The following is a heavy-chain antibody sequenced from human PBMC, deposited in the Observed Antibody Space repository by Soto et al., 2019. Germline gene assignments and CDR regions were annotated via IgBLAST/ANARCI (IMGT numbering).Heavy chain of an antibody. Sequence: EVQLVQSGAEVKKPGESLKISCKGSGYSFTSYWIGWVRQMPGKGLEWMGIIYPGDSDTRYSPSFQGQVTISADKSISTAYLQWSSLKASDTAMYYCARWGTTVTTNGSYYYYGMDVWGQGTTVTVSS. CDR2: IYPGDSDT. V-gene: IGHV5-51*01. D-gene: IGHD4-4*01. CDR3: ARWGTTVTTNGSYYYYGMDV. CDR1: GYSFTSYW. J-gene: IGHJ6*02.